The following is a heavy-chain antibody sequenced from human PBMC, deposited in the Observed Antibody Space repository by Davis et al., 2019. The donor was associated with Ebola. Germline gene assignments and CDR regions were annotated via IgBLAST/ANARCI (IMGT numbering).Heavy chain of an antibody. V-gene: IGHV3-23*01. Sequence: ETLSLTCAASGFTFSSYAMSWVRQAPGKGLEWVSAISGSGGSTYYADSVKGRFTISRDNSKNTQYLQMNSLRAEDTAVYYCAKDIGVSHWYFDLWGRGTLVTVSS. CDR3: AKDIGVSHWYFDL. CDR2: ISGSGGST. CDR1: GFTFSSYA. D-gene: IGHD3-16*01. J-gene: IGHJ2*01.